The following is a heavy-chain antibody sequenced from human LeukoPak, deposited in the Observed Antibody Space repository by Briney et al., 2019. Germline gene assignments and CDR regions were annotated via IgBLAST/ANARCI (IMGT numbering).Heavy chain of an antibody. V-gene: IGHV3-11*01. CDR1: GFTFSDYY. J-gene: IGHJ5*02. D-gene: IGHD6-13*01. CDR2: ISSSGSTI. CDR3: ARGGYSSSWYWFDP. Sequence: GGSLRLSCAASGFTFSDYYMSWIRQAPGKGLEWVSYISSSGSTIYYADSVRGRFTISRDNAKNSLYLQMNSLRAEDTAVYYCARGGYSSSWYWFDPWGQGTLVTVSS.